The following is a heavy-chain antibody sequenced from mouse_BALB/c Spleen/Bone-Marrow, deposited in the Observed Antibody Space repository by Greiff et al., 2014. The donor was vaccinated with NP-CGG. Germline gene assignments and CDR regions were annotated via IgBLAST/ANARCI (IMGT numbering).Heavy chain of an antibody. D-gene: IGHD2-1*01. Sequence: VQLQQPGPDLVKPSQSLSLTCTVTGYSITSGYSWHWIRQFPGKKLEWMGYIHHSGSTNYNPSLRSRISITRDTSKNQFFLHLNSVTTEDTATYYCTSHGNYWYFDVWGAGTTVTVSS. J-gene: IGHJ1*01. V-gene: IGHV3-1*02. CDR2: IHHSGST. CDR1: GYSITSGYS. CDR3: TSHGNYWYFDV.